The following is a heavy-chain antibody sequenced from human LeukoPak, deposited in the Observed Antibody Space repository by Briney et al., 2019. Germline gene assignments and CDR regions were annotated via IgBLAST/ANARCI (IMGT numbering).Heavy chain of an antibody. CDR2: IGTIISTT. Sequence: GGSLKLSCAASGFTFSDSAMHWVRQAPGKGLEWVSYIGTIISTTYYADSVKGRFTVSRDDARSSLYLQMSSLRAEDTAVYYCARNVYDLRGQWLVPGFDYWGQGTLVTVSS. V-gene: IGHV3-48*04. J-gene: IGHJ4*02. CDR3: ARNVYDLRGQWLVPGFDY. CDR1: GFTFSDSA. D-gene: IGHD6-19*01.